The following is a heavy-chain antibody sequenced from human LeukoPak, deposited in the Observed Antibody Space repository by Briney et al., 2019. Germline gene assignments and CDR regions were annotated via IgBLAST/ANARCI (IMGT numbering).Heavy chain of an antibody. J-gene: IGHJ3*02. CDR1: GYIFTTYF. CDR3: ARELSMEDPFTPKNHDSSFGDAFDI. D-gene: IGHD3-22*01. V-gene: IGHV1-46*01. CDR2: INPSGGST. Sequence: ASVKVSCKASGYIFTTYFIHWVRQAPGQGLEWMGIINPSGGSTSYAQKFQGRVTMTRDMSTSTVYMALSSLRSEDTAVYYCARELSMEDPFTPKNHDSSFGDAFDIWGQGTMVTVSS.